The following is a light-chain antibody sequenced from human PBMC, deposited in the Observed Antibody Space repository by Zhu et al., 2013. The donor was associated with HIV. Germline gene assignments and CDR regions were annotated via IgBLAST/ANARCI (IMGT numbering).Light chain of an antibody. CDR2: QDN. Sequence: SYELTQAPSVSVAPGQTARITCGGNNIGSKSVHWYQQKPGQAPILVIYQDNKRPSGIPERFSGSNSGNTATLTISGTQALDEADYYCQAWDASTATVVFGGGTKLTVL. CDR1: NIGSKS. V-gene: IGLV3-9*01. CDR3: QAWDASTATVV. J-gene: IGLJ2*01.